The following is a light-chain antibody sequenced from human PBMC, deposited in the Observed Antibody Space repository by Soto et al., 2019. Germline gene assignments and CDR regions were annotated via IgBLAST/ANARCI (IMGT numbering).Light chain of an antibody. CDR3: AAWDASLKGYV. Sequence: QSVLTQPPSASGTPGQRVTISCSGSSSNIGSNTVNWYQQLPGTAPKLLIYNNNQRPSGVPDRFSGSKSGTSASLAISGLESEDEADYYCAAWDASLKGYVFGTGPKVTGL. V-gene: IGLV1-44*01. CDR1: SSNIGSNT. CDR2: NNN. J-gene: IGLJ1*01.